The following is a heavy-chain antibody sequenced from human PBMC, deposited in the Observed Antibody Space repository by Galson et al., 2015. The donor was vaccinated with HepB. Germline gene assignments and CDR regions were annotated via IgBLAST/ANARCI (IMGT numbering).Heavy chain of an antibody. Sequence: SVKVSCKVSGYTLTELSMHWVRQAPGKGLEWMGGFDPEDGETIYAQKFQGRVTMTEDTSTDTAYMELSSLRSEDTAVYYCASDPGWELAFDYWGQGTLVTVSS. V-gene: IGHV1-24*01. CDR2: FDPEDGET. D-gene: IGHD1-26*01. J-gene: IGHJ4*02. CDR1: GYTLTELS. CDR3: ASDPGWELAFDY.